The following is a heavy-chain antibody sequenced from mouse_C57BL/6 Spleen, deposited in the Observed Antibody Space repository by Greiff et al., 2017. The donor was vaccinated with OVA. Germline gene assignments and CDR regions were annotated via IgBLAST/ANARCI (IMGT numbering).Heavy chain of an antibody. CDR3: ASSYYYGSSYWFAY. CDR2: INPNNGGT. CDR1: GYTFTDYY. J-gene: IGHJ3*01. D-gene: IGHD1-1*01. V-gene: IGHV1-26*01. Sequence: VQLQQSGPELVKPGASVKISCKASGYTFTDYYMNWVKQSHGKSLEWIGDINPNNGGTSYNQKFKGKATLTVDKSSSTAYMELRSLTSEDSAVYYCASSYYYGSSYWFAYWGQGTLVTVSA.